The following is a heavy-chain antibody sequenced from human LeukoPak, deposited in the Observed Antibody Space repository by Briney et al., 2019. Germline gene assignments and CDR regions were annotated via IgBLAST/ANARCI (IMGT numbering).Heavy chain of an antibody. Sequence: GGSLRLSCAASGFTFSNAWMSWVRQAPGKGLEWVGLIRDKPDGGTTDYAAPVKGRFTISRDDSKSMLCLQMDSLKTEDTAVYYCTTDNAPGMDVWGQGTTVTVSS. CDR1: GFTFSNAW. V-gene: IGHV3-15*01. CDR3: TTDNAPGMDV. CDR2: IRDKPDGGTT. D-gene: IGHD2-2*01. J-gene: IGHJ6*02.